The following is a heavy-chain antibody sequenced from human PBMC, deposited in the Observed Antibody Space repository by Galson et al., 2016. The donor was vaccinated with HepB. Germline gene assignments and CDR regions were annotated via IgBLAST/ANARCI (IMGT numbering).Heavy chain of an antibody. D-gene: IGHD1-14*01. V-gene: IGHV3-21*04. CDR1: GFTFSTYS. Sequence: SLRLSCAASGFTFSTYSMNWVRQAPGKGLEWVSFISITSGYKYYADSLKGRVTISRDNAKKTLDLQMDSLRAEDTALYYCAKDLALTKTRNYLYGLDVWGQGTTVTVSS. J-gene: IGHJ6*02. CDR2: ISITSGYK. CDR3: AKDLALTKTRNYLYGLDV.